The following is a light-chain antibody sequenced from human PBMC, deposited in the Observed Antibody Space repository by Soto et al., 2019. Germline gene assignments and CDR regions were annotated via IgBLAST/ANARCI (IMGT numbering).Light chain of an antibody. CDR3: QQYDNYKPLT. J-gene: IGKJ4*01. V-gene: IGKV1-5*03. Sequence: DIQLTQSPSTLSASVGDRVTITCRASQSISSWLAWYQQKPGKAPKLLIYKASSLESGVPSRFSGSGSGTEFTLTISRLQPDDFAAYYCQQYDNYKPLTFGGGTKVDIK. CDR2: KAS. CDR1: QSISSW.